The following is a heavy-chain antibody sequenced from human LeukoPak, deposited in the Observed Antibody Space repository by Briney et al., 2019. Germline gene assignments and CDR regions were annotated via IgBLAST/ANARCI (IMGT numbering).Heavy chain of an antibody. J-gene: IGHJ4*02. V-gene: IGHV3-66*01. CDR3: ARDAYSSSFIDY. D-gene: IGHD6-13*01. CDR1: GFTVSNNY. Sequence: GGSLRLSCAASGFTVSNNYMSWVRQAPGKGLEWVSVIYSGGSTYYADSVKGRFTISRDNSKNTLYLQMNSLRAEDTAVYYCARDAYSSSFIDYWGQGTLVTVSS. CDR2: IYSGGST.